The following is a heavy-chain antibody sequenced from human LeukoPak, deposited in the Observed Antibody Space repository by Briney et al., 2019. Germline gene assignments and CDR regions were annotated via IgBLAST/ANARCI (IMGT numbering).Heavy chain of an antibody. D-gene: IGHD7-27*01. Sequence: GGSLRLSCAASGFTFVRYYMTWVRQAPGKGLEWVANIKQDGSDKNYVDSVKGRFTISRDNTKNLVFLQMNSLTGEDTGVYYCAREIWGPECWGQGTLVTVSS. J-gene: IGHJ4*02. CDR3: AREIWGPEC. V-gene: IGHV3-7*03. CDR1: GFTFVRYY. CDR2: IKQDGSDK.